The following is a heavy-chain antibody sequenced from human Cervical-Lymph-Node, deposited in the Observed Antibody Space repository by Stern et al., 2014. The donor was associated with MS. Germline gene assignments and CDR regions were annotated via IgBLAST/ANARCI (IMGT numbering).Heavy chain of an antibody. J-gene: IGHJ6*02. V-gene: IGHV3-21*01. Sequence: EMQLVESGGGLVKPGGSLRLSCAASGFTFSSYSMNWVRQAPGKGLEWVSSISSSSSYIYYADSVKGRFTISRDNAKNSLYLQMNSLRAEDTAVYYCARDPTIDHSSSWYWNYYYGMDVWGQGTTVTVSS. CDR3: ARDPTIDHSSSWYWNYYYGMDV. CDR2: ISSSSSYI. D-gene: IGHD6-13*01. CDR1: GFTFSSYS.